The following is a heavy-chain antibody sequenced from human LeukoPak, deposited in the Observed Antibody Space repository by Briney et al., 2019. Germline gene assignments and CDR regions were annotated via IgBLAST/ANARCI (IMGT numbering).Heavy chain of an antibody. D-gene: IGHD3-10*01. CDR3: ASLLLWFGELSQPDDAFDI. CDR1: GVSISSSNSY. Sequence: KTSETLSLTCTVSGVSISSSNSYWGWIRQPPGKGLEWIGEINHSGSTNYNPSLKSRVTISVDTSKNQFSLKLSSVTAADTAVYYCASLLLWFGELSQPDDAFDIWGQGTMVTVSS. V-gene: IGHV4-39*07. J-gene: IGHJ3*02. CDR2: INHSGST.